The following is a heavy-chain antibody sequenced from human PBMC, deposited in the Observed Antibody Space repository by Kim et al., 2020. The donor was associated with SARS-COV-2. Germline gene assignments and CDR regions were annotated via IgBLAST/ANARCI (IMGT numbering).Heavy chain of an antibody. D-gene: IGHD3-10*01. CDR2: IIPIFGTA. J-gene: IGHJ4*02. V-gene: IGHV1-69*13. CDR1: GGTFSSYA. Sequence: SVKVSCKASGGTFSSYAISWVRQAPGQGLEWMGGIIPIFGTANYAQKFQGRVTITADESTSTAYMELSSLRSEDTAVYYCARGERGIWFGEQYYYDYWGQGTLVTVSS. CDR3: ARGERGIWFGEQYYYDY.